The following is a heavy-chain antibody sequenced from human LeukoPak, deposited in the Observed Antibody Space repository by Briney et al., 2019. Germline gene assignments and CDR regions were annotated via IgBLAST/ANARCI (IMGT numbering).Heavy chain of an antibody. D-gene: IGHD6-25*01. V-gene: IGHV1-18*01. CDR1: GYTFTSFG. J-gene: IGHJ4*01. CDR2: ISPYNDNT. CDR3: AREPSGLLFDY. Sequence: ASVKVSCKASGYTFTSFGVSWVRQAPGQGPEWMGWISPYNDNTNYAQKFQGRVTLTTDTSTSTAYTELRSLTSDDTAVYYCAREPSGLLFDYWGQGTLVTVSS.